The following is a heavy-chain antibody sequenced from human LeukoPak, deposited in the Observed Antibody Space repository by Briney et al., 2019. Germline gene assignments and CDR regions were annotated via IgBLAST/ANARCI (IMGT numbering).Heavy chain of an antibody. CDR2: LGIAGDT. CDR1: GFTVSSYA. CDR3: ARQKQSHGNFDY. D-gene: IGHD1-26*01. V-gene: IGHV3-13*01. J-gene: IGHJ4*02. Sequence: TGGSLRLSCAASGFTVSSYAMHWVRQPIGKGLEWVSALGIAGDTFYPGSVKGRFTISRENAKNSLYLQMNSLRAEDTAMYYCARQKQSHGNFDYWGQGTLATVSS.